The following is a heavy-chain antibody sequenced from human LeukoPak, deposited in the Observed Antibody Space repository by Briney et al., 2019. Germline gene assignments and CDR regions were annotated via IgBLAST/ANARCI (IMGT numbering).Heavy chain of an antibody. Sequence: ASVTVSCKASGYIFTNYAMNWVRQAPGQGLEWMGYIKTSTGNPTYAQGFTGRFVFSLDTSVSTAYLQINNLKTEDTAVYYCARDQDVMVRGDVWGQGTMVTVSS. J-gene: IGHJ3*01. V-gene: IGHV7-4-1*02. CDR2: IKTSTGNP. CDR3: ARDQDVMVRGDV. D-gene: IGHD3-10*01. CDR1: GYIFTNYA.